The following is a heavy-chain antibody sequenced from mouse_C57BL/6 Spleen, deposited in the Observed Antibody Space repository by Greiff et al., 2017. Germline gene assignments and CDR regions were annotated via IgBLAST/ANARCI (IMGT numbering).Heavy chain of an antibody. CDR2: IHPNSGST. CDR1: GYTFTSYW. Sequence: QVQLQQPGAELVKPGASVKLSCKASGYTFTSYWMHWVKQRPGQGLEWIGMIHPNSGSTNYNEKFKSKATLTVDKSSSTAYMQLSSLTSEDSAVYYCARRSPTTYYGSSYWYVDVWGTGTTVTVSS. V-gene: IGHV1-64*01. J-gene: IGHJ1*03. CDR3: ARRSPTTYYGSSYWYVDV. D-gene: IGHD1-1*01.